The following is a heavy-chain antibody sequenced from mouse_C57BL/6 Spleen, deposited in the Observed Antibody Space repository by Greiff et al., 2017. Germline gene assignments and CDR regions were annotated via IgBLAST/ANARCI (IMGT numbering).Heavy chain of an antibody. V-gene: IGHV14-2*01. CDR2: IDPEDGDT. D-gene: IGHD1-1*01. J-gene: IGHJ2*01. CDR1: GFNIKDYY. CDR3: ARGSSYEKYYFDY. Sequence: VQLQQSGAELVKPGASVKLSCTASGFNIKDYYMHWVKRRTEQGLEWIGRIDPEDGDTKYAPKFPGKATITADTSSNTAYLQLSSLTSEDTAVYYCARGSSYEKYYFDYWGQGTTLTVSS.